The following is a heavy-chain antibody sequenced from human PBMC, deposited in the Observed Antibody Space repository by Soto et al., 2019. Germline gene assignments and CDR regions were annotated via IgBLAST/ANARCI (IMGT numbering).Heavy chain of an antibody. J-gene: IGHJ6*02. CDR1: GYTFMYYY. V-gene: IGHV1-46*01. CDR2: INPSGGST. D-gene: IGHD3-3*01. Sequence: ASVKVSCKASGYTFMYYYMHWVRQAPGQGLEWMGIINPSGGSTSYAQKLQGRVTMTTDTSTSTAYMELRSLRSDDTAVYYCARARTYYDFWSGPVSVSGMDVWGQGTTVTVSS. CDR3: ARARTYYDFWSGPVSVSGMDV.